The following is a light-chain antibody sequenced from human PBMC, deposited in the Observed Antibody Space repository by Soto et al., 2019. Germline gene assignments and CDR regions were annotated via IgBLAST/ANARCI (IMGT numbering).Light chain of an antibody. Sequence: QSALAQPASVSGSPGQSITISCTGTSSDVGGYSYISWYQHNPGRAPKLMIYDVSNRPSGVSDRFSGSKSGNTASLTISRLQAEDEADYYCSSYTTSSTYVFGSGTKVIVL. CDR2: DVS. CDR3: SSYTTSSTYV. J-gene: IGLJ1*01. CDR1: SSDVGGYSY. V-gene: IGLV2-14*03.